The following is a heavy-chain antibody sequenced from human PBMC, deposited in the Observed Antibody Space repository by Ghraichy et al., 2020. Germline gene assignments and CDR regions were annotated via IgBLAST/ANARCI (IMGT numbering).Heavy chain of an antibody. CDR1: GYSISSGYY. J-gene: IGHJ5*02. CDR3: ASGREPGWFDP. Sequence: SETLSLTCTVSGYSISSGYYWGWIRQPPGKGLEWIGSIYHSGSTYYNPSLKSRVTISVDTSKNQFSLKLSSVTAADTAVYYCASGREPGWFDPWGQGTLVTVSS. CDR2: IYHSGST. V-gene: IGHV4-38-2*02. D-gene: IGHD7-27*01.